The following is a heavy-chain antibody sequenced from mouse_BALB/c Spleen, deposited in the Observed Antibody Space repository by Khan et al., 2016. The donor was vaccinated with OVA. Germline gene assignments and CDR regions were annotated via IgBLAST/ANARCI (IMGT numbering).Heavy chain of an antibody. CDR3: AREGTAYYRYDGGAMNY. Sequence: QIQLVQSGPALKKPGETVRISFKSSGYTFTTVGMQWVPKLPGKGLNWIGWINIHSGVPKYAEDFKGRFAFSLETSANTANLKITNHKNEETATDICAREGTAYYRYDGGAMNYWGQGTSVTVSS. D-gene: IGHD2-12*01. V-gene: IGHV9-4*02. CDR1: GYTFTTVG. J-gene: IGHJ4*01. CDR2: INIHSGVP.